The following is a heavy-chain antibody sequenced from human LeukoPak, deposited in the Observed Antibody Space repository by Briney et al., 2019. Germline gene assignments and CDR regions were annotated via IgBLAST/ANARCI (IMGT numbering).Heavy chain of an antibody. V-gene: IGHV3-21*01. CDR2: ISSGGTYK. CDR1: GFTFSDYT. CDR3: ARPTTVTTISADAFDI. D-gene: IGHD4-17*01. Sequence: PGGSLRLSCAASGFTFSDYTMNWVRQAPGKGLEWVSSISSGGTYKYYADSVKGRFTISRDNAQNSLYLQMNSLRAEDSSVYYCARPTTVTTISADAFDIWGQGTMVTVSS. J-gene: IGHJ3*02.